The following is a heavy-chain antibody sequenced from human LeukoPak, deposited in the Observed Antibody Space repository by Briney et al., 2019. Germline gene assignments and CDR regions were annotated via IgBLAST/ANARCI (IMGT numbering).Heavy chain of an antibody. CDR1: GFTFSNFA. J-gene: IGHJ6*03. Sequence: GGSLRLSCAASGFTFSNFAMSWVRRTPGKGLEWVSSITISGGSTFYADSVMGRFTISRDNYKNTLYLQMNSLSAEDTAVYYCAKRGNPAVGHHYLDVWGKGTTVSVSS. CDR3: AKRGNPAVGHHYLDV. V-gene: IGHV3-23*01. D-gene: IGHD2-2*01. CDR2: ITISGGST.